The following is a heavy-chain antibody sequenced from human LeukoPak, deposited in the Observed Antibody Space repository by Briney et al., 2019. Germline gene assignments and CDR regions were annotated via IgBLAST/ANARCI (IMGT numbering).Heavy chain of an antibody. CDR3: AKGSVPGVAMNAFEI. V-gene: IGHV3-53*01. D-gene: IGHD2-2*01. Sequence: VGSLSLSRAPSEFSLGSNYITWVGQAPGPRREGFSFIYSGGSTYSADSIKGRFTLSRDNAKNTLFLQMNSLRAEDTAGYYCAKGSVPGVAMNAFEIWGQGTMVTVSS. J-gene: IGHJ3*02. CDR1: EFSLGSNY. CDR2: IYSGGST.